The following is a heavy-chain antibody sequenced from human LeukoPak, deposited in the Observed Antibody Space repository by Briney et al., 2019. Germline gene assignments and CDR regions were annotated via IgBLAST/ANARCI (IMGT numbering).Heavy chain of an antibody. CDR1: GFTFNDYT. Sequence: GGSLRLSCAASGFTFNDYTMHWVRQAPGKGLEWVSAISGSGGSTYYADSVKGRFTISRDNSKNTLYLQMNSLRAEDTAVYYCARIRVYSYSYWGQGSLVTVSS. CDR2: ISGSGGST. J-gene: IGHJ4*02. D-gene: IGHD5-18*01. CDR3: ARIRVYSYSY. V-gene: IGHV3-23*01.